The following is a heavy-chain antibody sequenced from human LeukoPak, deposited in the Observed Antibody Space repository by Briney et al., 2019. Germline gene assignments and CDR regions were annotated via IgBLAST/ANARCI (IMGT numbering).Heavy chain of an antibody. Sequence: PETLSLTCVVYGGSFSGYYWSWIRQPPGKGLEWIGKINHSGSTNYNPSLKSRVTISVDTSKNQFSLKLSSVTAADTAVYYCAGGSLYYYMDVWGKGTTVTVSS. CDR1: GGSFSGYY. V-gene: IGHV4-34*01. CDR2: INHSGST. J-gene: IGHJ6*03. CDR3: AGGSLYYYMDV.